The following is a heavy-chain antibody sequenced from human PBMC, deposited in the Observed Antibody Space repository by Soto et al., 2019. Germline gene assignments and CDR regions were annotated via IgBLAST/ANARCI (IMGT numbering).Heavy chain of an antibody. J-gene: IGHJ1*01. CDR1: GFTFSRYW. CDR3: ARGGSSGWSYAFEH. V-gene: IGHV3-74*01. D-gene: IGHD6-19*01. Sequence: EVQLVESGGDLVQPGGSLRLSCAASGFTFSRYWMHWVRQAPGKGLVWVSRISSDGSSTSYADSVKGRVTISRDNGKNTLDLQLNSLRVEDTAVFYCARGGSSGWSYAFEHWGQGTLVTVSS. CDR2: ISSDGSST.